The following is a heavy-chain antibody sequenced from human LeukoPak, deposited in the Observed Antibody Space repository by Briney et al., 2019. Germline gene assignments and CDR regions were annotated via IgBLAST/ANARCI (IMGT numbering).Heavy chain of an antibody. V-gene: IGHV3-30*18. CDR1: GFTFSSYG. J-gene: IGHJ5*02. CDR2: ISYDGSNK. D-gene: IGHD3-3*01. Sequence: GRSLRLSCAASGFTFSSYGMHWVRQAPGKGLEWVAVISYDGSNKYYADSVKGRFTISRDNSKNTLYLQMNSLRAEDTAVYYCAKGYDFWNPNWFDPWGQGTLVTVSS. CDR3: AKGYDFWNPNWFDP.